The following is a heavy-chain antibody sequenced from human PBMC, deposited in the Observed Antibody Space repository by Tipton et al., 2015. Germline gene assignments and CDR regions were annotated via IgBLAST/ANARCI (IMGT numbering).Heavy chain of an antibody. CDR3: ARSRYTVTPDS. J-gene: IGHJ4*02. Sequence: TLSLTCTVSGGSVSSGSYYWSWIRQPPGKGLEWIGTISHSGNTFHNPSLRSRVIISVDTSKNQISLTVTSVTAADTAVYYCARSRYTVTPDSWGQGTLVTVSS. D-gene: IGHD4-17*01. CDR1: GGSVSSGSYY. CDR2: ISHSGNT. V-gene: IGHV4-39*07.